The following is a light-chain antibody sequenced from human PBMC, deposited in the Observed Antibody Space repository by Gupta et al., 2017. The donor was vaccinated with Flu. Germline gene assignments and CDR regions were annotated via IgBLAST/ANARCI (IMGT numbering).Light chain of an antibody. Sequence: RATLSCRASQSVSSNLAWYQQKPGQAPRLLIYGASTRATGIPARFSGSGSGTEFTLTISSLQSEDFAVYYCQQYNNWPPRFTFGPGTKVDIK. J-gene: IGKJ3*01. CDR2: GAS. CDR3: QQYNNWPPRFT. V-gene: IGKV3-15*01. CDR1: QSVSSN.